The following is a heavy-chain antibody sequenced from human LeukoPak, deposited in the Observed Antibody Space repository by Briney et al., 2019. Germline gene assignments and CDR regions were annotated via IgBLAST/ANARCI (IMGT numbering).Heavy chain of an antibody. Sequence: GESLKISCKGSGYSFPIYGIGWVRQMPGKGLEWMGIIYPGDSDTRYSPSFQGQITISADKSISTAYLQWSSLKASDTAMYYCARRSTYGSGTNYLFDYWGQGTLVTVSS. CDR1: GYSFPIYG. D-gene: IGHD3-10*01. J-gene: IGHJ4*02. CDR2: IYPGDSDT. V-gene: IGHV5-51*01. CDR3: ARRSTYGSGTNYLFDY.